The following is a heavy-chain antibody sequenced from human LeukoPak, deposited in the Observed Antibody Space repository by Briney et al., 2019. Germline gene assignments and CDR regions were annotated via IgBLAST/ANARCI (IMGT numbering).Heavy chain of an antibody. Sequence: SGGSLRLSCAASGFAFSSYWMTWVRQAPGKGLEWVANIKQDGSEKYYVDSVKGRFTISRDNAKNSLYLQMNSLRAEDTAVYYCARDSSGWYPGWFDPWGQGTLVTVSS. CDR2: IKQDGSEK. CDR3: ARDSSGWYPGWFDP. D-gene: IGHD6-19*01. V-gene: IGHV3-7*01. CDR1: GFAFSSYW. J-gene: IGHJ5*02.